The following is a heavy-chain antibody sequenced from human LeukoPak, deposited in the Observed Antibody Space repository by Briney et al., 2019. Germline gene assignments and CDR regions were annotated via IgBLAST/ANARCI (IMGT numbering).Heavy chain of an antibody. CDR1: GFTFSSYS. J-gene: IGHJ6*03. Sequence: PGGSLRLSCAASGFTFSSYSMNWVRQAPGKGLEWVSYISSSSSTIYYADSVKGRFTISRDNAKNSLYLQMNSPRAEDTAVYYCAREKAVGGYYMDVWGKGTTVTVSS. CDR2: ISSSSSTI. V-gene: IGHV3-48*01. CDR3: AREKAVGGYYMDV.